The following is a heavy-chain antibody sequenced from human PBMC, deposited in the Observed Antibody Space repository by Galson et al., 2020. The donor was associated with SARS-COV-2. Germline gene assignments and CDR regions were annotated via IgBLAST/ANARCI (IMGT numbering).Heavy chain of an antibody. CDR2: INPDGSTT. Sequence: GGSLRLSCAPSGFTFSDYWMHWVRQAPGEGLVWVSRINPDGSTTHYADSVKGRFTITRDNAKKTLYLQMDSLRAEDTAVYYCATAGNYRFDYWGQGTLVTVSS. CDR3: ATAGNYRFDY. V-gene: IGHV3-74*01. CDR1: GFTFSDYW. J-gene: IGHJ4*02. D-gene: IGHD3-16*02.